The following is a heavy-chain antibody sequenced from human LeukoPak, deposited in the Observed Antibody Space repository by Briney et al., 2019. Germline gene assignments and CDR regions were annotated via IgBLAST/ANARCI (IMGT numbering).Heavy chain of an antibody. CDR2: ISSSSSYI. J-gene: IGHJ3*02. V-gene: IGHV3-21*01. Sequence: PGGSLRLSCAASGFTFSSYSINWVRQAPGKGLEWVSSISSSSSYIYYADSVKGRFTISRDNAKNSLYLQMNSLRAEDTAVYYCARDREEYCSGGSRQAFDIWGQGTMVTVSS. D-gene: IGHD2-15*01. CDR1: GFTFSSYS. CDR3: ARDREEYCSGGSRQAFDI.